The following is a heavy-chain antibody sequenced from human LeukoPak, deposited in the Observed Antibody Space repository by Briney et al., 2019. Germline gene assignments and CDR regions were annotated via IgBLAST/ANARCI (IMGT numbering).Heavy chain of an antibody. CDR3: ARALVVPAAFSGYAGVDAFDI. Sequence: GASVKVSCKASGGTFSSYAISWVRQAPGQGLEWMGGIIPIFGTANHAQRFQGRVTITADESTSTAYMELSSLRSEDTAVYYCARALVVPAAFSGYAGVDAFDIWGQGTMVTVSS. CDR1: GGTFSSYA. V-gene: IGHV1-69*01. J-gene: IGHJ3*02. D-gene: IGHD2-2*01. CDR2: IIPIFGTA.